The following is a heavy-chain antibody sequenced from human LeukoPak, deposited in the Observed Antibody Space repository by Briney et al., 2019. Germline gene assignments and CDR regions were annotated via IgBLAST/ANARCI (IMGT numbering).Heavy chain of an antibody. V-gene: IGHV3-21*01. D-gene: IGHD3-9*01. CDR1: GFTFSSYS. CDR2: ISSSSSYI. CDR3: AREFTGHDILTGYYSEAFDI. J-gene: IGHJ3*02. Sequence: GGSLRLSCAASGFTFSSYSMNWVRRAPGKGLEWVSSISSSSSYIYYADSVKGRFTISRDNAKNSLYLQMNSLRAEDTAVYYCAREFTGHDILTGYYSEAFDIWGQGTMVTVSS.